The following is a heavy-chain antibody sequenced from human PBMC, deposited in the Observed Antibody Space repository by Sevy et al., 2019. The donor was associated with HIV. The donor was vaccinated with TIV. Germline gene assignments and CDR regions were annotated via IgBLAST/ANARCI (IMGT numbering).Heavy chain of an antibody. CDR3: ARDSGDYVKDYYYYYGMDV. CDR2: ISSSGSTI. CDR1: GFTFSDYY. D-gene: IGHD4-17*01. J-gene: IGHJ6*02. V-gene: IGHV3-11*01. Sequence: GGSLRLSCAASGFTFSDYYMSWIRQAPGKGLEWVSYISSSGSTIYYADSVKGRFTISRDNAKNSLYLQMNSLRAEDTAVYYCARDSGDYVKDYYYYYGMDVWGQWTTVTVSS.